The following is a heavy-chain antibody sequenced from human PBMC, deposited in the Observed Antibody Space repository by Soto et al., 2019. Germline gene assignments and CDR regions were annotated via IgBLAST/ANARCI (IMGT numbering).Heavy chain of an antibody. Sequence: QVQLVQSGAEVKKPGASVKVSCKASGYTFTSYYMHWVRQAPGQGLEWMGIINPSGGSTSYAQKFQGRVTMTRDTSTSTVYMELSSLRSEDTVLYYCARAAGGAFDIWGQGTMVTVSS. CDR1: GYTFTSYY. J-gene: IGHJ3*02. V-gene: IGHV1-46*01. CDR3: ARAAGGAFDI. CDR2: INPSGGST. D-gene: IGHD3-10*01.